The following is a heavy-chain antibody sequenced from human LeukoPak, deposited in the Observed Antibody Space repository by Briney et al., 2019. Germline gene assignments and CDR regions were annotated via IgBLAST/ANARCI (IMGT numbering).Heavy chain of an antibody. CDR1: GFTFGDYA. CDR2: IRSKAYGGTT. J-gene: IGHJ4*02. Sequence: GRSLRLSCTASGFTFGDYAMSWVRQAPGKGLEWVGFIRSKAYGGTTEYAASAKGRFTISRDDSKGIAYLQMNSLKTEDTAVYYCTTYYDILTGYYTIDYWGQGTLVTVSS. CDR3: TTYYDILTGYYTIDY. D-gene: IGHD3-9*01. V-gene: IGHV3-49*04.